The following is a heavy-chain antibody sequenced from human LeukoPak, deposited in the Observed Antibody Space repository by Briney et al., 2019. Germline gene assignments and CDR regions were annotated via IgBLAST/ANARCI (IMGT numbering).Heavy chain of an antibody. V-gene: IGHV4-34*01. D-gene: IGHD3-10*01. J-gene: IGHJ4*02. CDR2: INHSGST. CDR1: GGSFSGYY. Sequence: SETLSLTRAVYGGSFSGYYWSWIRQPPGKGLEWIGEINHSGSTNYNPSLKSRVTISVDTSKNQLSLKLSSVTAADTAVYYCARVGGELTQNYFDYWGQGTLVTVSS. CDR3: ARVGGELTQNYFDY.